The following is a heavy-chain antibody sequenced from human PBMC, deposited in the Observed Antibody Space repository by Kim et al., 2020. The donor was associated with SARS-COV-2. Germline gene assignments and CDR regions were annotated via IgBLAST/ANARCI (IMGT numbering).Heavy chain of an antibody. D-gene: IGHD6-13*01. V-gene: IGHV1-69*04. Sequence: SVKVSCKASGGTFSSYAISWVRQAPGQGLXWMGRIIPILGIANYAQKFQGRVTITADKSTSTAYMELSSLRSEDTAVYYCASGAAAGTDYFDYWGQGTLVTVSS. CDR3: ASGAAAGTDYFDY. CDR2: IIPILGIA. CDR1: GGTFSSYA. J-gene: IGHJ4*02.